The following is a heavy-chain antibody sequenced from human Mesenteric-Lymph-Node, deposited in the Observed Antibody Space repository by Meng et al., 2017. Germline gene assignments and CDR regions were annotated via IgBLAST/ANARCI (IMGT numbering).Heavy chain of an antibody. J-gene: IGHJ4*02. CDR3: ARGPTTYFDY. D-gene: IGHD4-17*01. CDR1: GGSISSGDYY. CDR2: IYYSGST. V-gene: IGHV4-30-4*01. Sequence: QASGLRLVKPSQTLSPPCTVSGGSISSGDYYWSWIRQPPGKGLDWIGYIYYSGSTYYTPSLKSRVTISVDTSKNQFSLKLSSVTAADTAVYYCARGPTTYFDYWGQGTLVTVS.